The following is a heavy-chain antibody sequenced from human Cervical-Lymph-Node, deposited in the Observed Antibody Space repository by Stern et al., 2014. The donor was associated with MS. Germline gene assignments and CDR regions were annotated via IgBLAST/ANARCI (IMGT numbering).Heavy chain of an antibody. CDR1: GGSIIRGGDY. V-gene: IGHV4-31*01. D-gene: IGHD5/OR15-5a*01. J-gene: IGHJ3*01. CDR2: IYYRGST. CDR3: ARVLTGATSVHDAFDF. Sequence: QVQLQESCPGLVKPSHTLSLTCTVSGGSIIRGGDYWNWIRQHPGKGLEWIGHIYYRGSTSTTQYLKCPGSIAVVKAQNKFSLKLSSVTAADTAVYYCARVLTGATSVHDAFDFWGQGTLVTVSS.